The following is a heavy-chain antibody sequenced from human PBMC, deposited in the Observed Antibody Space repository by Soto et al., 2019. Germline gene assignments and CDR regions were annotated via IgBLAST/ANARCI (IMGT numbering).Heavy chain of an antibody. CDR1: GFTFSNYA. D-gene: IGHD2-2*01. V-gene: IGHV3-23*01. CDR2: ITGSGGGT. CDR3: AIRPLTPAGFDY. Sequence: PGGSLRLSCAASGFTFSNYAMTWVRQAPGKGLEWVSVITGSGGGTYFVDSVKGRFTISRDNSKNTVYLQMNSLRAEDTAVYYCAIRPLTPAGFDYWGQGTLVTVS. J-gene: IGHJ4*02.